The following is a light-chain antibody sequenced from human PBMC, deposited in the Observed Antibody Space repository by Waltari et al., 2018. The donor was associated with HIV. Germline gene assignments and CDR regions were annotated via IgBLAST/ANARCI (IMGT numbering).Light chain of an antibody. J-gene: IGLJ2*01. CDR1: QLGDKS. CDR2: YEV. V-gene: IGLV3-21*04. CDR3: QVWDSDSRSVV. Sequence: SYVSTQPPSVSVAPGETAIITRGVHQLGDKSLSWYQQKPGQAPLLLIQYEVERPSGVPERISASKSGQTATLTITRVEAGDEADYFCQVWDSDSRSVVFGGGTNLTVL.